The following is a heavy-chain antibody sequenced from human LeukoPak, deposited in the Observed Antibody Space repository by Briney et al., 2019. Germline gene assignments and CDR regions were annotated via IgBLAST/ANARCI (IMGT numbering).Heavy chain of an antibody. Sequence: GGSLRLSCAGSGFMLSSYWMSWVRQAPGKGLEWVANIKQDGSEKYYVDSVKGRFTISRDNAKNSLYLQMNRLRAEDTAVYYCAREGSQSASATYPGNNWGQGTLVTVSS. CDR3: AREGSQSASATYPGNN. D-gene: IGHD3-10*01. V-gene: IGHV3-7*01. CDR1: GFMLSSYW. J-gene: IGHJ4*02. CDR2: IKQDGSEK.